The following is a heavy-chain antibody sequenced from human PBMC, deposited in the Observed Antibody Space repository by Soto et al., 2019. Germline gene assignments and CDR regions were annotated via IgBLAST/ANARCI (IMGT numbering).Heavy chain of an antibody. J-gene: IGHJ6*02. CDR2: IYHSGST. D-gene: IGHD4-4*01. V-gene: IGHV4-4*02. CDR3: ANSDYSSGYYYGMDV. CDR1: GASIFSPNW. Sequence: SETLSLTCAVSGASIFSPNWWSWVRQPPGKGLEWIGEIYHSGSTNYNPSLKSRVTISVDKSKNQFSLKLSSVTAADTAVYYCANSDYSSGYYYGMDVWGQGTTVT.